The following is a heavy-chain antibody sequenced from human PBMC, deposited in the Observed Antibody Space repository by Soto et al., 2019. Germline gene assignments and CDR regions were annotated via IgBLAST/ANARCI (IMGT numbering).Heavy chain of an antibody. CDR2: ISYDGSNK. D-gene: IGHD6-19*01. Sequence: QVQLVESGGGVVQPGRSLRLSCAASGFTFSSYGMHWVRQAPGKGLEWVAVISYDGSNKYYADSVKGRFTISRDNSKITLYQQMNSMRAEDTAVYYCAKGIAVAGKRGNFSDYWGQGTLVTVSS. CDR1: GFTFSSYG. CDR3: AKGIAVAGKRGNFSDY. J-gene: IGHJ4*02. V-gene: IGHV3-30*18.